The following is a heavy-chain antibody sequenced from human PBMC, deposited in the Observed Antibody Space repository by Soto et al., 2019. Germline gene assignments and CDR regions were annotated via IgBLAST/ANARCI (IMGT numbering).Heavy chain of an antibody. J-gene: IGHJ6*03. CDR2: ISAYNGNT. D-gene: IGHD2-2*03. Sequence: QVQLVQSGAEVKKPGASVKVSCKASGYTFTSYGISWVRQDPGQGLEWMGWISAYNGNTNYAQKLQGRVTMTTDTSTSTAYMELRSLRSDDTAVYYCARDNVDVVVVPAAIDYYYYYMDVWGKGTTVTVSS. V-gene: IGHV1-18*01. CDR1: GYTFTSYG. CDR3: ARDNVDVVVVPAAIDYYYYYMDV.